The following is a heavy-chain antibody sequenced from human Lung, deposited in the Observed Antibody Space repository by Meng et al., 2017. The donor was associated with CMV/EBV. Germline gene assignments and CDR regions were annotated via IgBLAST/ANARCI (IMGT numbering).Heavy chain of an antibody. CDR1: GFIFSDHY. V-gene: IGHV3-72*01. D-gene: IGHD5-12*01. CDR2: VGNKASRYTT. Sequence: GESLKISCAGSGFIFSDHYIDWVRQAPGKGLEWVGRVGNKASRYTTEYAASVTGRFTFSRGDSENSLYLQMNSLKNEDTAIYYCTKGYSGIDIYAFDVWGRGTMVTVSS. J-gene: IGHJ3*01. CDR3: TKGYSGIDIYAFDV.